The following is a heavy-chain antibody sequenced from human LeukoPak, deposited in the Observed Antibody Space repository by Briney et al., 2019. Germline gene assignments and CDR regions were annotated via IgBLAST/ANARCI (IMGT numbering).Heavy chain of an antibody. CDR2: IRYDGTNK. CDR1: GFTFSSYG. V-gene: IGHV3-30*02. CDR3: AKDGREGSSWTDALDI. D-gene: IGHD6-13*01. J-gene: IGHJ3*02. Sequence: PGGSLRLSCAASGFTFSSYGMHWVRQAPGKGLEWVAFIRYDGTNKYYADSVKGRFTISRDNTKNTLYLKMNRLRPEDTAVYYCAKDGREGSSWTDALDIWGQGTMVTVSS.